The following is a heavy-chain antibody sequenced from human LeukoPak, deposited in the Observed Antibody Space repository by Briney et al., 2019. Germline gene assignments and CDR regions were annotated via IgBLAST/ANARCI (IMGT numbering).Heavy chain of an antibody. V-gene: IGHV3-74*01. Sequence: GGSLSLSCVASGFTFSSYWMHWVRQAPGKGLMWVSRINSDGSSTSYADSVKGRFTISRDNAKNTLYLQMNSLRAEDTAVFYCARVGQAGYVGYPLDYRGQGTLVTVSS. CDR2: INSDGSST. D-gene: IGHD5-12*01. CDR1: GFTFSSYW. CDR3: ARVGQAGYVGYPLDY. J-gene: IGHJ4*02.